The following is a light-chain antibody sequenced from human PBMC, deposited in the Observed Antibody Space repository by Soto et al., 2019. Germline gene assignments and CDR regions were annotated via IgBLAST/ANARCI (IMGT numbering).Light chain of an antibody. CDR3: SSYTSSITVDVV. V-gene: IGLV2-14*01. CDR2: EVS. CDR1: SSDVGGYDY. Sequence: QSALTQPASVSGSPGQSITISCTGTSSDVGGYDYVSWYQHFPGKAPKLIIYEVSNRPSGVSNRFSGSKSGNTASLTISGLQAEDEAVYYCSSYTSSITVDVVFGGGTKLTVL. J-gene: IGLJ2*01.